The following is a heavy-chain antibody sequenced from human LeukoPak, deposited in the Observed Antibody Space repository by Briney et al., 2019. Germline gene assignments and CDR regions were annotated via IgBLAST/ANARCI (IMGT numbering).Heavy chain of an antibody. Sequence: GGSLRLSCAASGFTFSSYSMNWVPQAPGKGLEWVSYISTSGSTIYYADSVKGRFTISRDNAKNSLYLQMNGLRAEDTAIYYCASPQWLAFWGQGTLVTVSS. D-gene: IGHD6-19*01. CDR1: GFTFSSYS. V-gene: IGHV3-48*04. CDR2: ISTSGSTI. J-gene: IGHJ4*02. CDR3: ASPQWLAF.